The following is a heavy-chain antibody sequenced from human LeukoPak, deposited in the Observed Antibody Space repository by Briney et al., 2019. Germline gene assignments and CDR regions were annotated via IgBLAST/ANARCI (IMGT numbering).Heavy chain of an antibody. CDR3: ARDSRFRTSHSSGYQGGFDY. J-gene: IGHJ4*02. CDR2: INSDGSST. V-gene: IGHV3-74*01. D-gene: IGHD3-22*01. CDR1: GFTFSSYW. Sequence: GGSLRLSCAASGFTFSSYWMHWVRQAPGKGLVWVSRINSDGSSTSYADSVKGRVPISRDNAKNTLYLQMNSLRAEDTAVYYCARDSRFRTSHSSGYQGGFDYWGQGTLVTVSS.